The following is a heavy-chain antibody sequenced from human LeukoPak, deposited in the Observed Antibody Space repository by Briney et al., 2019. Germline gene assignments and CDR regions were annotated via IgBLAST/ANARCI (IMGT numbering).Heavy chain of an antibody. Sequence: SETLSLTCTVSGGSISSSSYYWGWIRQPPGKGLEWIGSIYYSGSTYYNPSLKSRVTISVDTSKNQFSLKLSSVTAADTAVDYCAKYSTIPWYYFDYWGQGTLVTVSS. J-gene: IGHJ4*02. CDR3: AKYSTIPWYYFDY. CDR2: IYYSGST. CDR1: GGSISSSSYY. D-gene: IGHD5-18*01. V-gene: IGHV4-39*01.